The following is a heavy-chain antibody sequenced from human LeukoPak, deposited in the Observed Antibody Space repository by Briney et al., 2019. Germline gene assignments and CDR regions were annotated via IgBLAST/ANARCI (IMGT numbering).Heavy chain of an antibody. CDR2: VYYSGST. D-gene: IGHD6-13*01. Sequence: SETLSLTCAVYGGSFSGYYWSWIRQPPGKGLECIGHVYYSGSTYYNPSLKSRVTISLDTSKNQFSLKLSSVTAADTAVYYCARGRYLTTGGGAAAGFLDYWGQGTLVTVSS. V-gene: IGHV4-34*01. J-gene: IGHJ4*02. CDR3: ARGRYLTTGGGAAAGFLDY. CDR1: GGSFSGYY.